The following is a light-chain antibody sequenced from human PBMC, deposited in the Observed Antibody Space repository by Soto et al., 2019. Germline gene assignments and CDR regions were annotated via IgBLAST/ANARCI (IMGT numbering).Light chain of an antibody. J-gene: IGLJ2*01. V-gene: IGLV2-8*01. Sequence: QSVLTQPPSASGSPGQSVTISCTGTSGGVGGYNYVSWYQQHPGKAPKLMIYEVSKRPSGVPDRFSGSKSGNTASLTVSGLQAEDEADYYCSSYAGSNNLVVFGGGTKLTVL. CDR3: SSYAGSNNLVV. CDR2: EVS. CDR1: SGGVGGYNY.